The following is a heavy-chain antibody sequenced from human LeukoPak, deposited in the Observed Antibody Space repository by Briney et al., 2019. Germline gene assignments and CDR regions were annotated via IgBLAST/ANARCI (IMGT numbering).Heavy chain of an antibody. J-gene: IGHJ4*02. D-gene: IGHD4-11*01. CDR2: ISWNSGSI. V-gene: IGHV3-9*01. Sequence: PGRSLRLSCAASGFTLDDYAMHWVRQAPGKGRVWVSCISWNSGSIGYADSVKCRFTISRDNAKTSLYLQMNCLSVKATAISSYDCEMIAYSDFSHAFDNWGQGTLVTVSS. CDR1: GFTLDDYA. CDR3: DCEMIAYSDFSHAFDN.